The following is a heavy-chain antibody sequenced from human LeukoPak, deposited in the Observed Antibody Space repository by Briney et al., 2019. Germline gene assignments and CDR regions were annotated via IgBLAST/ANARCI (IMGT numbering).Heavy chain of an antibody. CDR2: ISGGTA. Sequence: GGSLRLSCAASGFTFSNYGMSWVRQAPGKGLEWVSGISGGTAYYADSVKGRFTTSRDNSESTLYLQMNRLRAEDTAIYFCARDYYSSTSSYFDYWGQGTLVTVS. CDR1: GFTFSNYG. CDR3: ARDYYSSTSSYFDY. V-gene: IGHV3-23*01. D-gene: IGHD2-2*01. J-gene: IGHJ4*02.